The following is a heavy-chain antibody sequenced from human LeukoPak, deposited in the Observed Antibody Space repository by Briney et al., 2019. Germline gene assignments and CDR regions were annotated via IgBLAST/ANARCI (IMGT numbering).Heavy chain of an antibody. Sequence: GGSLRLSCAASGFNFENYAMHWVRQAPGKGLEWVSGISWNSGSINYADSVRGRFTISRDNAKNSLYLQMSTLRPEDTGLYYCAKDGMATTRSYYGMDVWGQGTTVTVSS. CDR1: GFNFENYA. V-gene: IGHV3-9*01. CDR3: AKDGMATTRSYYGMDV. CDR2: ISWNSGSI. D-gene: IGHD5-24*01. J-gene: IGHJ6*02.